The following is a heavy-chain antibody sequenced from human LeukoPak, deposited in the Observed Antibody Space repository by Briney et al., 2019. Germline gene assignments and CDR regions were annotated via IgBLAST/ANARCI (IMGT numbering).Heavy chain of an antibody. CDR2: IYDNGNT. J-gene: IGHJ4*02. V-gene: IGHV4-39*07. CDR3: ARGYPYYYGSGSYYPDY. D-gene: IGHD3-10*01. Sequence: PSETLSLTCTVSGGSISSSTYYWGWIRQPPGKGLEWIGSIYDNGNTYYNPSLKSRVTISVDTSKNQFSLKLSSVTAADTAVYYCARGYPYYYGSGSYYPDYWGQGTLVTASS. CDR1: GGSISSSTYY.